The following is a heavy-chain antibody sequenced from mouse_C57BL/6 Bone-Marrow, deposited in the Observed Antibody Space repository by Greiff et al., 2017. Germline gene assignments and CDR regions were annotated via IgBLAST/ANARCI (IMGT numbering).Heavy chain of an antibody. J-gene: IGHJ1*03. CDR3: ARWTGWYFDV. CDR1: GYSFTGYY. Sequence: EVQRVESGPELVKPGASVKISCKASGYSFTGYYMNWVKQSPEESLEWIGEINPSTGGTTYNQKFKDKATLTVDKSSSTAYLQLKGLTSEDSAVYYGARWTGWYFDVWGTGTRVTVTS. CDR2: INPSTGGT. V-gene: IGHV1-42*01.